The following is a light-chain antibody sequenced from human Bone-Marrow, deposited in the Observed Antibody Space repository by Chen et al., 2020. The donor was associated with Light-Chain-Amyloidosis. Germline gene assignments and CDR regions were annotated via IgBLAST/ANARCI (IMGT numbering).Light chain of an antibody. CDR2: NNN. J-gene: IGLJ2*01. Sequence: QSVLPQPPSATGTPGQRVLLSCSGSSSNIGKNYVYWYQQLPGAAPKLLIYNNNQRPSGVSDRFSGSKSGTSASLAISGLRSEDEADYHCAAWDGSLRGVVFGGGSKLTVL. CDR3: AAWDGSLRGVV. CDR1: SSNIGKNY. V-gene: IGLV1-47*01.